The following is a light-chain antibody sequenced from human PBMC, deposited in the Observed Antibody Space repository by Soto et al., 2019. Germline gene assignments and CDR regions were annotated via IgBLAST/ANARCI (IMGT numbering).Light chain of an antibody. CDR1: QSITSW. Sequence: DIQMTQSPSTLSASVGDRVTIACRASQSITSWMAWYQQKPGKAPKLLLYDASSLEIGAPSRFSGSRSGIDISLTISSLKPDDFATYYCQQYNSYSWTFGQGTNVEIK. J-gene: IGKJ1*01. CDR3: QQYNSYSWT. V-gene: IGKV1-5*01. CDR2: DAS.